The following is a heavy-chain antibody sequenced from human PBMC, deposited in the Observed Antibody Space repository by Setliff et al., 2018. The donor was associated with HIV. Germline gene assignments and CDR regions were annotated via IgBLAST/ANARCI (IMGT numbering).Heavy chain of an antibody. CDR1: GGTLSSYA. CDR3: ARVGFSSRHTGDFFDS. Sequence: ASVKVSCKSSGGTLSSYAISWVRQAPGQGLEWMGGIIPMYGPAHYAQKFQGRVTITADESTTTAYMELNSLTSEDTALYYCARVGFSSRHTGDFFDSWGQGTLVTVSS. CDR2: IIPMYGPA. D-gene: IGHD5-18*01. V-gene: IGHV1-69*13. J-gene: IGHJ4*02.